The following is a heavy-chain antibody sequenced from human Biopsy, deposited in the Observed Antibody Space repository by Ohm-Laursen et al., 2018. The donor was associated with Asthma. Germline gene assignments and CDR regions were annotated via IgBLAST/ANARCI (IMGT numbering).Heavy chain of an antibody. Sequence: SLRLSCAASRFTYETHWVRQAPGKGLEWVAVTSYDGSSIYYADSVKGRFTISRDNSKNTLSLQMNSLTAEDTAVYYCAKEGVAGTHIEDWGQGTLVTVSS. CDR3: AKEGVAGTHIED. V-gene: IGHV3-30*04. CDR1: RFTYE. J-gene: IGHJ4*02. CDR2: TSYDGSSI. D-gene: IGHD6-19*01.